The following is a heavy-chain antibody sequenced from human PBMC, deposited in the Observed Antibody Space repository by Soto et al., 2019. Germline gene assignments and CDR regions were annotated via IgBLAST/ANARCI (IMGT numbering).Heavy chain of an antibody. J-gene: IGHJ6*03. V-gene: IGHV3-33*01. Sequence: QVQLVESGGGVVQPGRSLRLSCAASGFTFSSYGMHWVRQAPGKGLEWVAVIWYDGSNKYYADSVKGRFTISRDNSKNTLYLQMNSLRAEHTAVYYCAREGVALGGYYYYYYYMDVWVKGTTVTVSS. D-gene: IGHD5-12*01. CDR1: GFTFSSYG. CDR3: AREGVALGGYYYYYYYMDV. CDR2: IWYDGSNK.